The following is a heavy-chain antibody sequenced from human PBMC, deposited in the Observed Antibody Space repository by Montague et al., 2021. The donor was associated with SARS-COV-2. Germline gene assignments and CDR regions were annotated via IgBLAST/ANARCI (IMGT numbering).Heavy chain of an antibody. CDR2: SDWDDDK. CDR1: GFSRSTSGMC. Sequence: PALVKPTQTLTLTCTFSGFSRSTSGMCVSWIRQPPGKALEWLALSDWDDDKYYSTSLKTRLTISKDTSKNQVVLTMTNMDPVDTATYYCARIRDYDILTGSYSGFDYWGQGTLVTVSS. D-gene: IGHD3-9*01. J-gene: IGHJ4*02. CDR3: ARIRDYDILTGSYSGFDY. V-gene: IGHV2-70*01.